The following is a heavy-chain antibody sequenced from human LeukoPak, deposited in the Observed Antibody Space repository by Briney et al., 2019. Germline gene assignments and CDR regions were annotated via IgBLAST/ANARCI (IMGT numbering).Heavy chain of an antibody. CDR1: GFTFSTYA. CDR2: IDYSGST. V-gene: IGHV4-59*12. CDR3: ARDRSSSWYKDFDY. D-gene: IGHD6-13*01. Sequence: GSLRLSCAASGFTFSTYAMHWVRQPPGKGLEWIGSIDYSGSTYYNPSLKSRVTISVDTSKNHFSLDLSSVTAADTAVYYCARDRSSSWYKDFDYWGQGTLVTVSS. J-gene: IGHJ4*02.